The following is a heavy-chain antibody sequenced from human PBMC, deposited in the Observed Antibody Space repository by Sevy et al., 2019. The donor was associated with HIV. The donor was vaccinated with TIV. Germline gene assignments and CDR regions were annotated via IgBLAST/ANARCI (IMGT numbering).Heavy chain of an antibody. CDR3: ARDATEYTSSSAWFDP. CDR2: ISYTGNT. V-gene: IGHV4-30-4*01. J-gene: IGHJ5*02. D-gene: IGHD6-6*01. CDR1: GGSISSGNYY. Sequence: SETLSLTCTVSGGSISSGNYYWHWIRQPPGKGLEWIGYISYTGNTYYNPSLKSPVTISVDTSNNQFSLRLTSVTAADTAVYYCARDATEYTSSSAWFDPWGHGTLVTVSS.